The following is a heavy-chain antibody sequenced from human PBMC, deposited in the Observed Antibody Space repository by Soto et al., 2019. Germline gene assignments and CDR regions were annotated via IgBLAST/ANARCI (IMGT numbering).Heavy chain of an antibody. V-gene: IGHV1-8*02. D-gene: IGHD3-10*01. CDR1: GYNFFNYD. CDR3: AKVSRRGSAIDFDY. CDR2: VNPNNGDT. Sequence: QVQLVQSGAELKKPGASVKVSCKASGYNFFNYDMNWVRQATGQGPEWIGWVNPNNGDTGYGVRFQGRVTLTTDISTTTADMELTSLRLDDTAIYYCAKVSRRGSAIDFDYWGQGTLITVSS. J-gene: IGHJ4*02.